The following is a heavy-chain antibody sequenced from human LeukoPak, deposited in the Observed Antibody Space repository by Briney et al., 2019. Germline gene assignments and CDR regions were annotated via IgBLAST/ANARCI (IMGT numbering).Heavy chain of an antibody. D-gene: IGHD2-15*01. CDR1: GSILSGSW. J-gene: IGHJ4*02. V-gene: IGHV3-7*03. CDR2: IKKDGSEK. CDR3: TTDTWYSAGH. Sequence: GGSLRLSCTASGSILSGSWMAWIRQAPGKGLEWVAIIKKDGSEKYYVDSMKGRFTISRDNAKNSLFLQMNSLRAEDTAIYYCTTDTWYSAGHWGQGTLVTVSS.